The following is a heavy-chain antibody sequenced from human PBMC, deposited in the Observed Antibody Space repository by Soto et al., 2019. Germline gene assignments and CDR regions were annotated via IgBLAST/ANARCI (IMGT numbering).Heavy chain of an antibody. J-gene: IGHJ6*01. CDR1: GGTFSSYA. CDR2: IIPIFGTA. V-gene: IGHV1-69*13. Sequence: ASVKVSCKASGGTFSSYAISWVRQAPGQGLEWMGGIIPIFGTANYAQKFQGRVTITADESTSTAYMELSSLRSEDTAVYYCARFPTVTTWMYYYYCMGVCGQRHTITV. D-gene: IGHD4-17*01. CDR3: ARFPTVTTWMYYYYCMGV.